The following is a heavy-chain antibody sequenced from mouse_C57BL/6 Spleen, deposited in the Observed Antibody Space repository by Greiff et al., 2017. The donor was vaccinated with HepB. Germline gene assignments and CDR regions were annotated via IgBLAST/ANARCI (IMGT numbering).Heavy chain of an antibody. V-gene: IGHV5-17*01. CDR1: GFTFSDYG. CDR3: ARRFITTVVAKGMDY. CDR2: ISSGSSTI. Sequence: EVQGVESGGGLVKPGGSLKLSCAASGFTFSDYGMHWVRQAPEKGLEWVAYISSGSSTIYYADTVKGRFTISRDNAKNTLFLQMTSLRSADTAMYYCARRFITTVVAKGMDYWGLGTSVTVSS. D-gene: IGHD1-1*01. J-gene: IGHJ4*01.